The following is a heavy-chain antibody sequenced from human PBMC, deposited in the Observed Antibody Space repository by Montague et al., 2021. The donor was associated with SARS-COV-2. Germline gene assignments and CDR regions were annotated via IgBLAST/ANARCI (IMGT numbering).Heavy chain of an antibody. CDR1: GGSFSGCY. V-gene: IGHV4-34*01. CDR3: ASVSDSGYAFDY. J-gene: IGHJ4*02. Sequence: SETLSLTCAVYGGSFSGCYWSWIRQPPGKGLEWIGEINHSGSTNYNPSLKSRVTISVDTSKNQFSLKLSSVTAADTAVYYCASVSDSGYAFDYWGQGTLVTVSS. D-gene: IGHD5-12*01. CDR2: INHSGST.